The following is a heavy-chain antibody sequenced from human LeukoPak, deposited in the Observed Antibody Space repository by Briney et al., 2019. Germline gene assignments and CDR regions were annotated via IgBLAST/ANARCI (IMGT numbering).Heavy chain of an antibody. CDR2: ISVSGGTT. CDR3: AKAPGRRLYPLT. CDR1: GFTFSSYA. J-gene: IGHJ5*02. Sequence: TGGSLRLSCAASGFTFSSYAMSWVRQAPGKGLEWVSGISVSGGTTYYADSVKGRFTISRDNSENSLYLQMNSLRAEDTAVYLCAKAPGRRLYPLTWGQGTLVTVSS. V-gene: IGHV3-23*01. D-gene: IGHD2/OR15-2a*01.